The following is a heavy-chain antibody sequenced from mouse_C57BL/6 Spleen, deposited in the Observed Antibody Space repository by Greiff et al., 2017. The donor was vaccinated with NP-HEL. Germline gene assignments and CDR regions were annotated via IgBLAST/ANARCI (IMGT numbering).Heavy chain of an antibody. Sequence: QVQLQQSGPELVKPGASVKISCKASGYAFSSSWMNWVKQRPGKGLEWIGRIYPGDGDTNYNGKFKGKATLTADKSSSTAYMQLSSLTSEDSAVYFCARWGGGYYAWFAYWGQGTLVTVSA. V-gene: IGHV1-82*01. CDR1: GYAFSSSW. D-gene: IGHD2-3*01. J-gene: IGHJ3*01. CDR3: ARWGGGYYAWFAY. CDR2: IYPGDGDT.